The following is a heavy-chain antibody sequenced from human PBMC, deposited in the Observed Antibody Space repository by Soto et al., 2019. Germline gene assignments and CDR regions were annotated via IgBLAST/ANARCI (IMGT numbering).Heavy chain of an antibody. Sequence: GGSLRLSFAASGFTFSNYAMSWVPQAPGKGLEWVSEISGSGGSTYYADSVKGRFSISRDNSKNTLYLQMNSLRAEDTAVYYCAKVQELRYFDWPPAGFDPWGQGTLVTVSS. J-gene: IGHJ5*02. V-gene: IGHV3-23*01. CDR2: ISGSGGST. CDR1: GFTFSNYA. D-gene: IGHD3-9*01. CDR3: AKVQELRYFDWPPAGFDP.